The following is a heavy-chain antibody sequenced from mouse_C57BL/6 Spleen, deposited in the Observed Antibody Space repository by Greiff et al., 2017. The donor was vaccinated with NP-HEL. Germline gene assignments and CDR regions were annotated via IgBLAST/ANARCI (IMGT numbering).Heavy chain of an antibody. Sequence: EVQLQQSGPELVKPGASVKISCKASGYTFTDYYMNWVKQSHGKSLEWIGDINPNNGGTSYNQKFKGKATLTVDKSSSTAYMELRSLTSEDSAVYYCASGAYYSNEGAMDYWGQGTSVTVSS. J-gene: IGHJ4*01. V-gene: IGHV1-26*01. CDR1: GYTFTDYY. CDR2: INPNNGGT. CDR3: ASGAYYSNEGAMDY. D-gene: IGHD2-5*01.